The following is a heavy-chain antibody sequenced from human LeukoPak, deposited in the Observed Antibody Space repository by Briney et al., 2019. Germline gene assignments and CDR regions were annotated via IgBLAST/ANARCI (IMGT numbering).Heavy chain of an antibody. J-gene: IGHJ5*02. D-gene: IGHD3-16*01. Sequence: GESLKVSCKGSGYSFTSYRIGWGRQMPGKGLGWMGFIYSGDSDTRYRPSFQGQVTVSADKSISTAYLQWSSLKASDTAMYYRARRSVGGTNWFDPWGQGTLVTVSS. CDR2: IYSGDSDT. CDR1: GYSFTSYR. V-gene: IGHV5-51*01. CDR3: ARRSVGGTNWFDP.